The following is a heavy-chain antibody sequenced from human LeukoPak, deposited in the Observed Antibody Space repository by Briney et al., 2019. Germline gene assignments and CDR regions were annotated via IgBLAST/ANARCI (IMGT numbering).Heavy chain of an antibody. CDR1: GGSISSSSYY. CDR2: IYCSGST. J-gene: IGHJ4*02. CDR3: ARQRLGGEDIVVVPAPYWFDY. V-gene: IGHV4-39*01. Sequence: SETLSLTCTVSGGSISSSSYYWGWIRQPPGKGLEWIGSIYCSGSTYYNPSLKSRVTISVDTSKNQFSPKLSSVTAADTAVYYCARQRLGGEDIVVVPAPYWFDYWGQGTLVTVSS. D-gene: IGHD2-2*01.